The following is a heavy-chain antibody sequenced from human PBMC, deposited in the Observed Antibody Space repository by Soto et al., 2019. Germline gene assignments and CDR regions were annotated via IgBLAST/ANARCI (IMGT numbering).Heavy chain of an antibody. J-gene: IGHJ6*03. D-gene: IGHD4-17*01. CDR1: GGTFSSYT. V-gene: IGHV1-69*02. Sequence: SVKVSCKASGGTFSSYTISWVRQAPGQGLEWMGRIIPILGIANYAQKFQGRVTITADKSTSTAYMELSSLRSEDTAVYYCARSPDYGDYYYYMDVWGKGTTVTVSS. CDR3: ARSPDYGDYYYYMDV. CDR2: IIPILGIA.